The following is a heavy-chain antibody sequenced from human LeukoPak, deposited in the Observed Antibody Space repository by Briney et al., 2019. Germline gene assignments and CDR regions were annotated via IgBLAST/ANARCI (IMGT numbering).Heavy chain of an antibody. V-gene: IGHV4-4*07. Sequence: SETLSLTCTVSGGSISSYYWSWIRQPAGKGLEWIGRIYTSGSTNYNPSLKSRVTMSVDTSKNQSSLKLSSVTAADTAVYYCARSDGVVAATPFDYWGQGTLVTVSS. D-gene: IGHD2-15*01. CDR3: ARSDGVVAATPFDY. CDR2: IYTSGST. CDR1: GGSISSYY. J-gene: IGHJ4*02.